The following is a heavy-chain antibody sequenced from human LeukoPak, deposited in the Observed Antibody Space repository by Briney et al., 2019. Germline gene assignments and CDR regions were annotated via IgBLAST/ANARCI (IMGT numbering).Heavy chain of an antibody. Sequence: PGGSLRLSCAASGFTFSNAWMSWVRQAPGKGLDWFGRIKSKTDGGTTDYAAPVKGRFTISRDDSKNTLYLQMNSLKTEDTAVYYCTTGITMVRGVIHLIDYWGQGTLVTVSS. V-gene: IGHV3-15*01. CDR2: IKSKTDGGTT. CDR3: TTGITMVRGVIHLIDY. CDR1: GFTFSNAW. J-gene: IGHJ4*02. D-gene: IGHD3-10*01.